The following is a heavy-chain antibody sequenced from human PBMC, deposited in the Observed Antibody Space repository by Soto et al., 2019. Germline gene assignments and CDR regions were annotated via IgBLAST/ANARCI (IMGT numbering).Heavy chain of an antibody. V-gene: IGHV3-23*01. D-gene: IGHD1-26*01. CDR2: ISGSGSNT. Sequence: PGGSLRLSCAASGFTFITYAMSWGRQAPGKGLEWVSAISGSGSNTYYADSVKGRFTISRDDSKSTLYLQMNSLRAEDTAVYYCARDPSHSYYTLFYYFDYWGQGTLVTVSS. J-gene: IGHJ4*02. CDR1: GFTFITYA. CDR3: ARDPSHSYYTLFYYFDY.